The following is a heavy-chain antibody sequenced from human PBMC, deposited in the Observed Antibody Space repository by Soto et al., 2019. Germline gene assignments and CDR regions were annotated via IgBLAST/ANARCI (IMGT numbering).Heavy chain of an antibody. J-gene: IGHJ4*02. D-gene: IGHD6-13*01. CDR1: GFTFDDYA. CDR3: AKAKFEQLPYCDY. CDR2: ISWNSGSI. V-gene: IGHV3-9*01. Sequence: GGSLRLSCAASGFTFDDYAMHWVRQAPGKGLEWVSGISWNSGSIGYADSVKGRFTISRDNAKNSLYLQMNSLRAEDTALYYCAKAKFEQLPYCDYWGQGTLVTVSS.